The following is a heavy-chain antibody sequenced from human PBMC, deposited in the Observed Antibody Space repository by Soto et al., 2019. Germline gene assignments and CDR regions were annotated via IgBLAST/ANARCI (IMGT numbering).Heavy chain of an antibody. CDR2: ISWNSGSI. J-gene: IGHJ5*02. CDR3: AKDSEGSDYGPNWFDP. Sequence: EVQLVESGGGLVQPGRSLRLSCAASGFTFDDYAMHWVRQAPGKGLEWVSGISWNSGSIGYADSVKGRFTISRDNAKNSPYLQMNSLRAEDTALYYCAKDSEGSDYGPNWFDPWGQGTLVTVSS. D-gene: IGHD4-17*01. V-gene: IGHV3-9*01. CDR1: GFTFDDYA.